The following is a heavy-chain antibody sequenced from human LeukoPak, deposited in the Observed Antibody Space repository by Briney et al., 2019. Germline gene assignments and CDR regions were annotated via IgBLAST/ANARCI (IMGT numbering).Heavy chain of an antibody. CDR3: ARDVAYGGNSGV. D-gene: IGHD4-23*01. Sequence: PSETLSLTCTVSGGSISTYYWSWIRQPPGKGLEWIGCIYYIGSTNYNYNPSLKSRVTISVDTSKNQFSLKLSSVTAADTAMYYCARDVAYGGNSGVWGQGTMVTVSS. CDR2: IYYIGSTNY. J-gene: IGHJ3*01. V-gene: IGHV4-59*01. CDR1: GGSISTYY.